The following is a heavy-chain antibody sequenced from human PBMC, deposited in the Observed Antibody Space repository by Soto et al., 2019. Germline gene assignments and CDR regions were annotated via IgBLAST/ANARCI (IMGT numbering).Heavy chain of an antibody. D-gene: IGHD3-10*01. CDR1: GGLFSSFS. J-gene: IGHJ5*02. V-gene: IGHV1-69*01. CDR3: ARGPIIPVATSGLGP. Sequence: QVQLVQSGAEVKTPGSSVEVSCKASGGLFSSFSITWVRQVPGHGLEWMGGIIPMTGTPNYAEEFQGRLTRTADADTTTAYLVLSTLRSEKTVGYFSARGPIIPVATSGLGPWGKGNVVIV. CDR2: IIPMTGTP.